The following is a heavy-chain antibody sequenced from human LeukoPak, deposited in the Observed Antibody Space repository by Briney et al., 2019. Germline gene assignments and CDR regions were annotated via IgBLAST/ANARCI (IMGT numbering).Heavy chain of an antibody. J-gene: IGHJ4*02. CDR3: ARWEDSSGYFDY. D-gene: IGHD3-22*01. V-gene: IGHV3-21*01. CDR2: ISSSSSYI. Sequence: GGSLRLSCAASGFTFSSYSMNWVRQAPGKGLEWVSSISSSSSYIYYADSVKGRFTISRDNAKNSLYLQMNGLRAEDTAVYYCARWEDSSGYFDYWGQGTLVTVSS. CDR1: GFTFSSYS.